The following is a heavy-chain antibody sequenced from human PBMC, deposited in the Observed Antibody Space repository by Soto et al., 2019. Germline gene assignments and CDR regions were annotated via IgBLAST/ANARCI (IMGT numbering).Heavy chain of an antibody. J-gene: IGHJ4*02. D-gene: IGHD2-15*01. CDR1: GYTFTSYA. CDR3: ARSIVVVVAAPYDY. V-gene: IGHV1-3*01. CDR2: INAGNGNT. Sequence: QVQLVQAGTEVKKPGVSVKVSCKASGYTFTSYAMHWVRQAPGQRLEWMGWINAGNGNTKYSQKFQDRGTLTRDTSASTAYMALSSLRSEDTAFYYCARSIVVVVAAPYDYWGQGTLVTVSS.